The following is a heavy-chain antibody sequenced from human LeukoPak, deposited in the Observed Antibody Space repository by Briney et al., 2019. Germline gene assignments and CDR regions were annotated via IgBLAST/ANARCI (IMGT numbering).Heavy chain of an antibody. CDR2: ISGSGGST. Sequence: GGSLRLSCAASGFTFSSYAMRWVRQAPGKGLEWVSAISGSGGSTYYADSVKGRFTISRDNSKNTLYLQMNSLRAEDTAVYYCARRNIAAAALDYWGQGTLVTVAS. CDR3: ARRNIAAAALDY. CDR1: GFTFSSYA. V-gene: IGHV3-23*01. D-gene: IGHD6-13*01. J-gene: IGHJ4*02.